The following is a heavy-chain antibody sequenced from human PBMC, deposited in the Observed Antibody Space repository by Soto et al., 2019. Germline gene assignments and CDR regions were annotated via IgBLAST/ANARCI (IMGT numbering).Heavy chain of an antibody. Sequence: PSETLSLTCAVYGGSFSGYYWSWIRQPPGKGLEWIGEINHSGSTNYNPSLKSRVAISVDTSKNQFSLKLSSVTAADTAVYYCASTYAVVRGVIDYWGQGTLVTVSS. J-gene: IGHJ4*02. V-gene: IGHV4-34*01. CDR2: INHSGST. D-gene: IGHD3-10*01. CDR1: GGSFSGYY. CDR3: ASTYAVVRGVIDY.